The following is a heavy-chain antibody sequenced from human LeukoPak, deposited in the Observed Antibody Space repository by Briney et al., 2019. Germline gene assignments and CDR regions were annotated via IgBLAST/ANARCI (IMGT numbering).Heavy chain of an antibody. CDR2: IYYSGST. J-gene: IGHJ4*02. V-gene: IGHV4-59*01. Sequence: SETLSLTCTVSGGSISSYYWSWIRQPPGKGLEWIGYIYYSGSTNYNPSLKSRVTISVDTSKNQFSLKLSSVTAADTAVYYCARSIAAAGYFDYWGQGTLVTVSS. CDR3: ARSIAAAGYFDY. CDR1: GGSISSYY. D-gene: IGHD6-13*01.